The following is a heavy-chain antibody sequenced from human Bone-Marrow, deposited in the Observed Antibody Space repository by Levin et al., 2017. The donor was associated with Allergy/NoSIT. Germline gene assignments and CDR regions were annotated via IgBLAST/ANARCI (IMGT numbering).Heavy chain of an antibody. CDR2: IYPDDSDT. J-gene: IGHJ3*01. V-gene: IGHV5-51*01. Sequence: PGGSLRLSCGGSGYIFSNYWIGWVRQVPGKGLESMGIIYPDDSDTRYRPSFEGQVTISVDKSINTAYLQWKSLKASDTATYFCASGFESGLDAFDLWGQGTTVIVSS. D-gene: IGHD1-1*01. CDR3: ASGFESGLDAFDL. CDR1: GYIFSNYW.